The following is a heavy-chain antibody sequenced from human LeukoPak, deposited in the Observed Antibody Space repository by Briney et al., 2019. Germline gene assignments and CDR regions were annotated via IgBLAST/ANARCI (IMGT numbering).Heavy chain of an antibody. CDR2: IYYRGST. V-gene: IGHV4-59*01. CDR3: ARDSYSSGWYYFDY. J-gene: IGHJ4*02. D-gene: IGHD6-19*01. Sequence: PSETLSLTCTVSGGSITSYYWGWIRQPPGKGLEGIGYIYYRGSTNYNPSLKSRVTISVDTSKNQFSLKLSSVTAADTAVYYCARDSYSSGWYYFDYWGQGTLVTVSS. CDR1: GGSITSYY.